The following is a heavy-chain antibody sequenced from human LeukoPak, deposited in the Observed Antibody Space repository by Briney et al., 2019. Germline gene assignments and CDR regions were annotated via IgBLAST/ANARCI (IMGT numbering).Heavy chain of an antibody. V-gene: IGHV4-59*08. CDR3: ARLHHMFVKLSGVDY. Sequence: SETLSLTCTASGGSISSYYWSWIRQPPGKGLEWIGYIYYSGSTNYNPSLKSRVTISVDTSKNQFSLKLSSDTAADTAVYYCARLHHMFVKLSGVDYWGQGTLVTVSS. D-gene: IGHD3-10*02. CDR2: IYYSGST. CDR1: GGSISSYY. J-gene: IGHJ4*02.